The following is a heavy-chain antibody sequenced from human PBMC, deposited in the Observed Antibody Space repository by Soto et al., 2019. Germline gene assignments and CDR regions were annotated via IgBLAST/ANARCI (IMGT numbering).Heavy chain of an antibody. CDR3: ARVKTLRYFDWLYY. J-gene: IGHJ4*02. D-gene: IGHD3-9*01. Sequence: GASVAVSCKASGSTFGGCNRWWVRQAPGQGLEWMGWINAYNGNTNYAQKLQGRVTMTTDTSTSTAYMELRSLRSDDTAVYYCARVKTLRYFDWLYYWGQGTLVTVSS. CDR1: GSTFGGCN. CDR2: INAYNGNT. V-gene: IGHV1-18*04.